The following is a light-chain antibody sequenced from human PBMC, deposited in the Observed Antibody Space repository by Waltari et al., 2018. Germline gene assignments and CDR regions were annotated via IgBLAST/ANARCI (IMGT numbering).Light chain of an antibody. J-gene: IGLJ1*01. Sequence: QSALTQPASVSGSPGQSITISCTGTSSDVGGYNYVSWYQQHPGKAPKLMIYDVSNQPSGVSNRFSGSKSGNTASLTISGLQPEDEADYYCSSYTSSTIYVFGTGTKVTVL. CDR2: DVS. V-gene: IGLV2-14*01. CDR1: SSDVGGYNY. CDR3: SSYTSSTIYV.